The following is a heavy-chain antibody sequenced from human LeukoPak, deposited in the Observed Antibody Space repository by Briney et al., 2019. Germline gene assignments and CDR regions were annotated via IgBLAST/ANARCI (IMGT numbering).Heavy chain of an antibody. CDR3: ATGALRLGELSLFPHFDY. J-gene: IGHJ4*02. D-gene: IGHD3-16*02. Sequence: GASVKVSCKVSGYTLTELSMHWVRQAPGKGLEWMGGFDPEDGETIYAQKFQGRVTMTGDTSTDTAYMELSSLRSEDTAVYYCATGALRLGELSLFPHFDYWGQGTLVTVSS. CDR2: FDPEDGET. CDR1: GYTLTELS. V-gene: IGHV1-24*01.